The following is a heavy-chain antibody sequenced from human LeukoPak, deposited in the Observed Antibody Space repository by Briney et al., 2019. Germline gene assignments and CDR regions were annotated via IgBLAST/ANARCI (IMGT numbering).Heavy chain of an antibody. CDR1: GGSINYYY. Sequence: SETLSLTCTVSGGSINYYYWMWIRQPPGKGLEWIGYIYYSGGTHYNPSLKSRVTMLVDTSKNQFSLKLTAVTAADTAVYYCAREMATSSFDYWGQGTLVTVSS. D-gene: IGHD5-24*01. CDR3: AREMATSSFDY. CDR2: IYYSGGT. V-gene: IGHV4-59*01. J-gene: IGHJ4*02.